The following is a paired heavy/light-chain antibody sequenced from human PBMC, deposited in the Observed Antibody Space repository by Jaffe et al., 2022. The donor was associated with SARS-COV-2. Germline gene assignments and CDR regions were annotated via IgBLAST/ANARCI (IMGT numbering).Heavy chain of an antibody. D-gene: IGHD6-19*01. CDR2: IKEDGSEK. CDR1: GFTFRSYW. CDR3: ARDIGRQQWQSFDP. Sequence: EAHLVESGGGLVQPGGSLRLSCAASGFTFRSYWMSWVRQAPGKGLEWVANIKEDGSEKYYVDSVKGRFTISRDNVKNSMYLQMNSLRAEDTAVYFCARDIGRQQWQSFDPWGQGTLVTVSS. J-gene: IGHJ5*02. V-gene: IGHV3-7*03.
Light chain of an antibody. Sequence: QSVLTQPPSVSGAPGQRVTISCTGSSSNIGAGYDVQWYQQLPGTAPKPLIYGNSNRPSGVPDRFSGTKSGTSASLAITGLQAEDEADYYCQSYDSSLSGHVVFGGGTKLTVL. J-gene: IGLJ2*01. CDR1: SSNIGAGYD. CDR3: QSYDSSLSGHVV. CDR2: GNS. V-gene: IGLV1-40*01.